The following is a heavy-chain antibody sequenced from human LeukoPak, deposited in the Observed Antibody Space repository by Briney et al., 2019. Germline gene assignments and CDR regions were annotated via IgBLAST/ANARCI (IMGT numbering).Heavy chain of an antibody. CDR3: AREPRYSYVSFDY. CDR1: GFTFSTYN. J-gene: IGHJ4*02. D-gene: IGHD5-18*01. V-gene: IGHV3-23*01. CDR2: ISGSGGST. Sequence: GGSLRLSCAASGFTFSTYNMDWVRQAPGKGLEWVSAISGSGGSTYYADSVKGRFTISRDNSKNTLYLQMNSLRVEDTAVYYCAREPRYSYVSFDYWGQGTLVTVSS.